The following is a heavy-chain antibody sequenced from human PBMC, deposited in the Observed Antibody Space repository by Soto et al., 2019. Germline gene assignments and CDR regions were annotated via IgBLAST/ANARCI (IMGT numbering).Heavy chain of an antibody. J-gene: IGHJ6*02. CDR1: GIPVSSNY. Sequence: EVHLVESGGGLVQPVGSLRLSCVASGIPVSSNYMTWVRQAPGKGLEWVSVLHSGGDTYYANSVKGRFTISRHDSTNTLFLQMNSLTAEDTAVYYASRMDVWRQGTTVTVSS. CDR2: LHSGGDT. V-gene: IGHV3-53*04. CDR3: SRMDV.